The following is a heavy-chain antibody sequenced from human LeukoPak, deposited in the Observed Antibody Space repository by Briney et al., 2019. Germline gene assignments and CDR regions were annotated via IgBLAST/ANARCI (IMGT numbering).Heavy chain of an antibody. CDR3: ARGGSASGWCYFDY. V-gene: IGHV3-48*03. CDR1: GFTFSSYE. CDR2: ITGSGSTI. Sequence: GGSLRLSCAASGFTFSSYEMNWVRHAPGKGLEWVSYITGSGSTIYYADSVKGRFTISRDNAKNSLYLQVNSLRAEDPAVYYCARGGSASGWCYFDYWGQGTLVTVSS. J-gene: IGHJ4*02. D-gene: IGHD6-19*01.